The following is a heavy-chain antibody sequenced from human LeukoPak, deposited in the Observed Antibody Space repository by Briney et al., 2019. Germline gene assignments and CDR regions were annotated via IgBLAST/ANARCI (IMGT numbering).Heavy chain of an antibody. V-gene: IGHV1-69*04. D-gene: IGHD4-17*01. CDR2: IIPILGIA. J-gene: IGHJ2*01. CDR3: ARLDYGDYSL. Sequence: GASVKVSCKASGYTFTSYGISWVRQAPGQGLEWMGRIIPILGIANYAQKFQGRVTITADKSTSTAYMELSSLRSEDTAVYYCARLDYGDYSLWGRGTLVTVSS. CDR1: GYTFTSYG.